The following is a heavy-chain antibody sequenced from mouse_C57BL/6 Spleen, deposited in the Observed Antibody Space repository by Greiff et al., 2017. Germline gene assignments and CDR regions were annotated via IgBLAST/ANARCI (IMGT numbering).Heavy chain of an antibody. J-gene: IGHJ4*01. Sequence: VQLQQPGAELVRPGSSVKLSCKASGYTFTSYWMDWVKQRPGQGLEWIGNIYPSDSEPHYNQKFKDKATLTVDKSSSTAYMQLSSLTSEDSAVYYCARGGYYGSSYPYAMDYWGQGTSVTVSS. CDR2: IYPSDSEP. D-gene: IGHD1-1*01. CDR1: GYTFTSYW. CDR3: ARGGYYGSSYPYAMDY. V-gene: IGHV1-61*01.